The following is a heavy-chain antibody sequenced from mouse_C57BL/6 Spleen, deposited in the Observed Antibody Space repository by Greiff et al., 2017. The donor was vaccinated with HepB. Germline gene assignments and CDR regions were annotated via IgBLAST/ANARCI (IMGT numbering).Heavy chain of an antibody. J-gene: IGHJ2*01. V-gene: IGHV10-3*01. Sequence: EVQLVESGGGLVQPKGSLKLSCAASGFTFNTYAMHWVRQAPGKGLEWVARIRSKSSNYATYYADSVKDRFTISRDDSQSMLYLQMNNLKTEDTAMYYCVREYGYGRGAYFDYWGQGTTLTVSS. D-gene: IGHD2-2*01. CDR2: IRSKSSNYAT. CDR1: GFTFNTYA. CDR3: VREYGYGRGAYFDY.